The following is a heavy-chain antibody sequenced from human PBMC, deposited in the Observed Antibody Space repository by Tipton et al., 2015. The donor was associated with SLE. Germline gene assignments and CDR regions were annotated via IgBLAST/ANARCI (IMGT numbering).Heavy chain of an antibody. CDR2: ISYDGSNK. V-gene: IGHV3-30*19. CDR3: ARDELDSFGY. CDR1: GFTLNTYG. J-gene: IGHJ4*02. Sequence: SLRLSCAASGFTLNTYGMHWVRQAPGKGLEWVAVISYDGSNKYYADSVKGRFTISRDNSKNTLYLQMNSLRAEDTAVYYCARDELDSFGYWGQGTLVTVSS. D-gene: IGHD1-26*01.